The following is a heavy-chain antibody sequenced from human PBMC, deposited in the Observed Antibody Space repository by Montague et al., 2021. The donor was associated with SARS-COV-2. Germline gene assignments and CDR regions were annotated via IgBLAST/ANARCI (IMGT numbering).Heavy chain of an antibody. J-gene: IGHJ4*02. CDR1: GGSFSSSSYY. Sequence: SETLSLTCTVSGGSFSSSSYYWSWIRHRPGKGLEWIGSIYYSGSTYSNPSLQSRVTISIDTSKNQFSLKLMSVTAAATAVYYCARLKYYYDSGGFRSERSFDYWGQGTLVTVSS. V-gene: IGHV4-39*01. CDR2: IYYSGST. CDR3: ARLKYYYDSGGFRSERSFDY. D-gene: IGHD3-22*01.